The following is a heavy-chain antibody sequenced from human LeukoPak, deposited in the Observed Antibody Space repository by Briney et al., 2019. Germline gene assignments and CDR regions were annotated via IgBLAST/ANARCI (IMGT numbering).Heavy chain of an antibody. Sequence: GGSLRLSCAASGFTFSSSAMSWVRQAPGKGLEWVSTISGSDSSTYYADSVKGRFTISRDNSKNTLYLQMNSLRAEDTAVYYCAKGSGDYDLWGRGTLVTVSS. D-gene: IGHD2-15*01. CDR1: GFTFSSSA. V-gene: IGHV3-23*01. J-gene: IGHJ2*01. CDR3: AKGSGDYDL. CDR2: ISGSDSST.